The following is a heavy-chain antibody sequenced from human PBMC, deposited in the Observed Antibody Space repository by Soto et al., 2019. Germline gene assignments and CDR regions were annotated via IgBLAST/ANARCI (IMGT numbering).Heavy chain of an antibody. J-gene: IGHJ4*02. CDR3: AKVFYYYDSSGYYYSDY. D-gene: IGHD3-22*01. Sequence: QPGGSLRLSCAASGFTFSSYAVSWVRQAPGKGPEWISSISGSGSTIYYADSVKGRFTISRDNSKNTLYLQMSSLRAEDTAVYYCAKVFYYYDSSGYYYSDYSGQGTLVTVSS. V-gene: IGHV3-23*01. CDR1: GFTFSSYA. CDR2: ISGSGSTI.